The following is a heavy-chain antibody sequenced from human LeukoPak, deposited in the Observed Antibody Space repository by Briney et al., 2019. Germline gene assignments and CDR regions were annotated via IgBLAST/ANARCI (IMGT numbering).Heavy chain of an antibody. V-gene: IGHV1-3*01. Sequence: ASVKVSCKASGYTFTGYAMHWVRQAPGQRLEWMGWINAGNGNTKYSQKFQGRVTITRDTSASTAYMELSSLRSEDTAVYYCARVPGYCSSTSCLQYFDYWGQGTLVTVSS. CDR2: INAGNGNT. J-gene: IGHJ4*02. CDR3: ARVPGYCSSTSCLQYFDY. CDR1: GYTFTGYA. D-gene: IGHD2-2*01.